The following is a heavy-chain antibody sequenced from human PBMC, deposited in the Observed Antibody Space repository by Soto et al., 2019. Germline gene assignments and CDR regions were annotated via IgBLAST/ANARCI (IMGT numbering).Heavy chain of an antibody. V-gene: IGHV1-24*01. Sequence: ASVKVSCKVSGYTLTELSMHWVRQAPGKGLEWMGGFDPEDGETIYAQKFQGRVTMTEDTSTDTAYMELSSLRSEDTAVYYCATDRIRGGICNTGACLGAFDIWGQGTMVTVSS. CDR2: FDPEDGET. CDR3: ATDRIRGGICNTGACLGAFDI. CDR1: GYTLTELS. D-gene: IGHD2-15*01. J-gene: IGHJ3*02.